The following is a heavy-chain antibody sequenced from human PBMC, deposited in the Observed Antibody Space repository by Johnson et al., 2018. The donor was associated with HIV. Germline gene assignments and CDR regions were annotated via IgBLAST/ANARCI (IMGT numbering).Heavy chain of an antibody. D-gene: IGHD1-26*01. CDR2: ISFDGSAK. V-gene: IGHV3-30*19. CDR1: GFTFSYYG. J-gene: IGHJ3*02. CDR3: ARDWDAYGAFDI. Sequence: HVQLVESGGGVVQPGRSLRLSCAASGFTFSYYGMNWVRQAPGKGLEWVALISFDGSAKYYADSVKGPFTISRDNSKNTLYLQLNTLRAADTAVYYCARDWDAYGAFDIWGQGTMVTVSS.